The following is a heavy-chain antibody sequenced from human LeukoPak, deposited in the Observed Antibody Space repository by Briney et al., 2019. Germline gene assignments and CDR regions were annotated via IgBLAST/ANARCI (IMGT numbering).Heavy chain of an antibody. J-gene: IGHJ4*02. CDR1: GFTFSSYG. CDR2: ISGSGGST. D-gene: IGHD1-26*01. CDR3: AKDLPDRYSGSYYGY. Sequence: GGLRLSCAASGFTFSSYGMHWVRQAPGKGLEWVSAISGSGGSTYYADSVKGRFTISRDNSKNTLYLQMNSLRAEDTAVYYCAKDLPDRYSGSYYGYWGQGTLVTVSS. V-gene: IGHV3-23*01.